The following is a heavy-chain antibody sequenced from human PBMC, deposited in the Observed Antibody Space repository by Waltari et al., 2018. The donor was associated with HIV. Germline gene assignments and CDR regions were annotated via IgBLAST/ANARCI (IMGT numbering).Heavy chain of an antibody. CDR1: GVYISGYY. D-gene: IGHD3-3*02. CDR3: VRSTFMGVAPSDWFNP. V-gene: IGHV4-4*07. J-gene: IGHJ5*02. CDR2: RYVAGSP. Sequence: QVQVQESGPGLVRPSETLSVTGNVYGVYISGYYWSWIRQNLARNGEAANKLVWPGRRYVAGSPYVRGSLKTRLTMSMDTCKTTVSLTLKGVTAADTAIYYCVRSTFMGVAPSDWFNPWGTGTLVTVSS.